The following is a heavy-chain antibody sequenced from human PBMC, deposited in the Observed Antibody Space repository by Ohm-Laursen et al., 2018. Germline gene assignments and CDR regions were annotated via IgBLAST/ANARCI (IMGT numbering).Heavy chain of an antibody. Sequence: SLRLSCAASGLTLRSYNMNWVRQAPGKGLEWVANIKQDGGEKNFADSVKGRFTISRDNAKNSLYLQMNSLRAEDTAVYYCARDVAHGGYGFGMDVWGQGTTVTVSS. CDR2: IKQDGGEK. CDR3: ARDVAHGGYGFGMDV. J-gene: IGHJ6*02. V-gene: IGHV3-7*01. CDR1: GLTLRSYN. D-gene: IGHD5-12*01.